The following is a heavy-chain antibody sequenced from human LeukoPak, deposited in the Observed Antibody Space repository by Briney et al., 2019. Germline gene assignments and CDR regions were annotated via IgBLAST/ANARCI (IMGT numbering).Heavy chain of an antibody. D-gene: IGHD2-2*01. J-gene: IGHJ4*02. CDR3: ARDPLSGDCSSTSCYAGGAS. V-gene: IGHV3-74*01. CDR1: GFTFSDYW. Sequence: PGGSLRLSCAASGFTFSDYWMHWVRQAPGKGLEWVSRINPDGSSSNYADSVKGRFTMSRDNAKNTVYLQMDSLRAEDTAVYYCARDPLSGDCSSTSCYAGGASWGQGTLVTVSS. CDR2: INPDGSSS.